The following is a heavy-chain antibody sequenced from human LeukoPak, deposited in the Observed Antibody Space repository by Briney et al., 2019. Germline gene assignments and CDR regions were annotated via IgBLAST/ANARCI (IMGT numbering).Heavy chain of an antibody. V-gene: IGHV1-8*01. CDR3: AREHGYYDSSVPD. D-gene: IGHD3-22*01. CDR1: GYTFTSYD. J-gene: IGHJ4*02. Sequence: ASVKVSCKASGYTFTSYDINWVRQVTGQGLEWMGWMNPNSGNTGYAQKFQGRVTMTRNTSISTAYMELSSLRSEDTAVYYCAREHGYYDSSVPDWGQGTLVTVSS. CDR2: MNPNSGNT.